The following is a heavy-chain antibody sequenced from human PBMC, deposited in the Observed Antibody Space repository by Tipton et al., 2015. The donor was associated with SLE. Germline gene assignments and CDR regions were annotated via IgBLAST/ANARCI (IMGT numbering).Heavy chain of an antibody. CDR2: IYTSGST. CDR3: ARGQPTVTKGAFDI. J-gene: IGHJ3*02. CDR1: GGSISSYY. V-gene: IGHV4-4*07. Sequence: TLSLTCTVSGGSISSYYWNWIRQPAGKGLEWIGRIYTSGSTNYNPSLKSRVTMSVDTSKNQFSLKLSSVTAADTAVYYCARGQPTVTKGAFDIWGQGTMVIVSS. D-gene: IGHD4-17*01.